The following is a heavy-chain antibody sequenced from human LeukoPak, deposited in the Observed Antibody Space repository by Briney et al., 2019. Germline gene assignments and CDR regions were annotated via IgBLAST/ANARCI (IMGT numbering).Heavy chain of an antibody. D-gene: IGHD6-13*01. CDR2: IYPGDSDT. CDR1: VYSFTSYW. J-gene: IGHJ4*02. V-gene: IGHV5-51*01. Sequence: GESLNISCEGSVYSFTSYWIVCVRQMPGKGLEWMGIIYPGDSDTRYSPSFQGQVTISADKSITTAYLQWSSLKAADTAMYYRARLGIATAGTSDYFDYWGQGTLVTVSS. CDR3: ARLGIATAGTSDYFDY.